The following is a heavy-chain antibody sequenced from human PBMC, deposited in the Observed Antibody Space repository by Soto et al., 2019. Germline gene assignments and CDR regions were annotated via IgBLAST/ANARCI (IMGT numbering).Heavy chain of an antibody. V-gene: IGHV3-11*01. D-gene: IGHD2-15*01. CDR1: GFTFSDFY. J-gene: IGHJ3*02. Sequence: PGGSLRLSCATSGFTFSDFYMSWVRQAPGKGPEWVSYISDDGYTIYYADSVKGRFTISRDNAENSLYLQMNNLRAEDTAVYYCAKSLLGGLDIWGQGTMVTVSS. CDR3: AKSLLGGLDI. CDR2: ISDDGYTI.